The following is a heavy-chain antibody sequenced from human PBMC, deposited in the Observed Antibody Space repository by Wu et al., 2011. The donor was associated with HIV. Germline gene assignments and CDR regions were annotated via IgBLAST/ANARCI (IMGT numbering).Heavy chain of an antibody. CDR2: ITPPFGSA. D-gene: IGHD2-15*01. V-gene: IGHV1-69*05. CDR1: GGTFNTSL. Sequence: QVQLVQSGAAVKKPGSSVKVSCRATGGTFNTSLINWVRQAPGHGLEWMGGITPPFGSANYAQTFQGRVTLTTDTSTRTAYMHLRSLTSDDTALYYCARERCDGGTCYWHGDAFDVWGQGTVVIVSS. J-gene: IGHJ3*01. CDR3: ARERCDGGTCYWHGDAFDV.